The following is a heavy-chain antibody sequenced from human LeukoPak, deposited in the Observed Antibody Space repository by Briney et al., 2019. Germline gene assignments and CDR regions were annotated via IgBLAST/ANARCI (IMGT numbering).Heavy chain of an antibody. J-gene: IGHJ4*02. V-gene: IGHV3-74*01. Sequence: GGSLRLSCAASGFIFNNYWMHWVRQTPGEGPLWLSRINGDGSSTSYTHSVQGRFIISRDNAKNTLYLQMNSLRAEDTAVYYCTRQWHTPSDYWGQGTLVTVTS. D-gene: IGHD6-19*01. CDR1: GFIFNNYW. CDR3: TRQWHTPSDY. CDR2: INGDGSST.